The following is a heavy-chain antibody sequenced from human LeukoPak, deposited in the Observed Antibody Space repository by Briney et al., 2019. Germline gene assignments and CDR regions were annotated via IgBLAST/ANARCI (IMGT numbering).Heavy chain of an antibody. CDR1: GYTFTGYY. CDR2: INPNSGGT. Sequence: GASVKVSCKASGYTFTGYYMHWVRQAPGQGLEWMGWINPNSGGTNYAQKFQGRVTMTTDTSTSTAYMELRSLRSDDTAVYYCARAICGGDCYHQYYFDYWGQGTLVTVSS. CDR3: ARAICGGDCYHQYYFDY. D-gene: IGHD2-21*02. J-gene: IGHJ4*02. V-gene: IGHV1-2*02.